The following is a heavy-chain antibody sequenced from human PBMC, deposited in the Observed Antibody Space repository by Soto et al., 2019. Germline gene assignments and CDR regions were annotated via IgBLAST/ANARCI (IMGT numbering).Heavy chain of an antibody. CDR3: ARGTLAYGFARGYYPEAFDD. Sequence: QVQLQESGPGLVKPSQTLSLTCTVSRDSITSGAYQCRWIRQRPGQGLQWMGNISSDGTTYSNPSAKGRLTMSLDTSPNQFALRLGAVTAADTALFYCARGTLAYGFARGYYPEAFDDWGQGTLVTVSS. CDR2: ISSDGTT. J-gene: IGHJ4*02. D-gene: IGHD3-3*01. CDR1: RDSITSGAYQ. V-gene: IGHV4-31*03.